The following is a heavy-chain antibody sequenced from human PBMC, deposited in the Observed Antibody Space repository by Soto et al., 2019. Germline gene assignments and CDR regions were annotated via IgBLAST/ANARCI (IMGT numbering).Heavy chain of an antibody. CDR2: INKDGSQK. V-gene: IGHV3-7*03. CDR3: VRELGLAY. Sequence: GSLRLSCAASGFTLSNYWMTWVRQAPGKGLEWVANINKDGSQKNYVDSVKGRFTIARDNGQNSLSLQINSLRVEDTAVYYCVRELGLAYWGQGALVAVSS. D-gene: IGHD7-27*01. J-gene: IGHJ4*02. CDR1: GFTLSNYW.